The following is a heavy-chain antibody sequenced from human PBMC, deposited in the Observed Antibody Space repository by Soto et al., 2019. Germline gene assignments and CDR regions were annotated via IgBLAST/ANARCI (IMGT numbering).Heavy chain of an antibody. V-gene: IGHV4-30-4*02. CDR2: IFHSGST. CDR3: ARDRYYGSGTYYNFYSGMNV. CDR1: GASIHSGVYY. D-gene: IGHD3-10*01. Sequence: SDPLSLTRTVSGASIHSGVYYWTWVRQPPGKGLEWIGNIFHSGSTYYTPSLQSRVTISLDTSKNHFSLKLSSVTPADTAVYYCARDRYYGSGTYYNFYSGMNVWGQGTTVT. J-gene: IGHJ6*02.